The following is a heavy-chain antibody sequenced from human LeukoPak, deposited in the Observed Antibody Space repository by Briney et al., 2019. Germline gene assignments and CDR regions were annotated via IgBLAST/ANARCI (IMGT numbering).Heavy chain of an antibody. D-gene: IGHD3-10*01. Sequence: GASVKVSCKASGGTFSSYAISWVRQAPGQGLEWMGGIIPIFGTANYAQKFQGRVTMTRDTSISTAYMELSRLRSDDTAVYYCARDRITMVRGVIPPGYWGQGTLVTVSS. CDR2: IIPIFGTA. J-gene: IGHJ4*02. CDR3: ARDRITMVRGVIPPGY. V-gene: IGHV1-69*05. CDR1: GGTFSSYA.